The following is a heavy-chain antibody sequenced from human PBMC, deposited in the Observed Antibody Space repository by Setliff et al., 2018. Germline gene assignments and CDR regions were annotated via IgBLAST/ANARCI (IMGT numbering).Heavy chain of an antibody. CDR2: ISAFTGFT. J-gene: IGHJ3*02. CDR3: ARSYDSGFYHQRDAYDI. V-gene: IGHV1-18*01. D-gene: IGHD3-22*01. Sequence: GASVKVSCKASGYSFTMYGVNWVRQAPGQELEWMAWISAFTGFTQYSQKFKGRVTLSTDTSTTTAYMELRSLRSDDTAVYYCARSYDSGFYHQRDAYDIWGQGTMVTVSS. CDR1: GYSFTMYG.